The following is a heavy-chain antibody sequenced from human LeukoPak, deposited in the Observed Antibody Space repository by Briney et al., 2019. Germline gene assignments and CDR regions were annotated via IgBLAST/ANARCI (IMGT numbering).Heavy chain of an antibody. D-gene: IGHD2-15*01. CDR1: IFTFNNYW. V-gene: IGHV3-7*03. J-gene: IGHJ4*02. CDR3: ARDGGYCSGGTCYSTY. CDR2: IKQDVSEK. Sequence: PGGSLRLSCVASIFTFNNYWMTWVRQAPGKGLEWVASIKQDVSEKYYMDSVKGRFIISRDNAKNSLYLQMNSLRVEDTAVYYCARDGGYCSGGTCYSTYWGQGTLVTVSS.